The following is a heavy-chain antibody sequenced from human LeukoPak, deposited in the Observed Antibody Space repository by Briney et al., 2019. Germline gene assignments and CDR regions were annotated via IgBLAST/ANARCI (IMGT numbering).Heavy chain of an antibody. CDR2: ISSSSSYI. V-gene: IGHV3-21*01. D-gene: IGHD6-19*01. J-gene: IGHJ4*02. Sequence: GGSLRLSCAAPGFTFSSYSMNWVRQAPGKGLEWVSSISSSSSYIYYADSVKGRFTISRDNAKNSLYLQMNSLRAEDTAVYYCARDRGIAVAGPIDYWGQGTLVTVSS. CDR3: ARDRGIAVAGPIDY. CDR1: GFTFSSYS.